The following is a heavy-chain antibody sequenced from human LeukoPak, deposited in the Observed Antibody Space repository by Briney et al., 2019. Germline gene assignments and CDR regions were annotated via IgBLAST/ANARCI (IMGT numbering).Heavy chain of an antibody. CDR2: ISTSGAYI. V-gene: IGHV3-21*01. Sequence: GGSLRLSCAASGFTFSIYYMTWVRQAPGKGLEWVSSISTSGAYIYYADSVKGRFTISRDNAKNSLYLQMNSLRAEDPAVYYCARYPLSYSDYYMDVWGTGTTVTVSS. J-gene: IGHJ6*03. CDR1: GFTFSIYY. D-gene: IGHD2-15*01. CDR3: ARYPLSYSDYYMDV.